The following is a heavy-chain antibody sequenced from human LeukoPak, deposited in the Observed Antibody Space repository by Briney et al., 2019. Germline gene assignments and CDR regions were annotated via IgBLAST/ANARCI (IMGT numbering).Heavy chain of an antibody. CDR2: ISVSGGST. CDR1: GFTFSSYA. Sequence: GGSLRLSCAASGFTFSSYAMSWVRQAPGKGLEWVSGISVSGGSTFYADSVKGRFTISRDNSNHTLYLQMNSLRAEDTAVYYCAKDHREYSGYDFDYWGQGTLVTVSS. CDR3: AKDHREYSGYDFDY. D-gene: IGHD5-12*01. V-gene: IGHV3-23*01. J-gene: IGHJ4*02.